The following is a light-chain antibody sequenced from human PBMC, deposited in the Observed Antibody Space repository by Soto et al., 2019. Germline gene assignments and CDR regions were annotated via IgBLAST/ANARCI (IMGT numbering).Light chain of an antibody. J-gene: IGKJ1*01. CDR3: QQSYSTPRT. V-gene: IGKV1-39*01. Sequence: DIQMTQSPSSLSASVGDRVTITCRASQSISNYLNWYQQKPGKAPKLLMFAASSFQSGVPSTFSGGGYGTDFTLTISSLQPEDFATYYCQQSYSTPRTFGQGTKVEIK. CDR2: AAS. CDR1: QSISNY.